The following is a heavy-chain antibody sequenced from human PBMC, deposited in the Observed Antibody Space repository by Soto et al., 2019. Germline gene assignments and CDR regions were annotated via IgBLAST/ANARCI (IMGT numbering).Heavy chain of an antibody. CDR2: IYYSGST. Sequence: SETLSLTCTVSGASISSYYWSWIRQPPGKGLEWIGYIYYSGSTDYNPSLKSRVTISFDASKNQISLQVRSATAADAAVYYCARDLKEYCSDGKCNWFDPWGQGTLVTVSS. CDR3: ARDLKEYCSDGKCNWFDP. J-gene: IGHJ5*02. D-gene: IGHD2-15*01. CDR1: GASISSYY. V-gene: IGHV4-59*01.